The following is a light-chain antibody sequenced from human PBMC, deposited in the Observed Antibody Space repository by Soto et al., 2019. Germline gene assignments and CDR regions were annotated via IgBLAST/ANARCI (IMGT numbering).Light chain of an antibody. J-gene: IGKJ3*01. CDR3: QQYDNSPFT. CDR1: QSVSGMY. V-gene: IGKV3-20*01. Sequence: EVVLTQSPGTLSLSPGESATLSCRASQSVSGMYLAWYQQKPGQAPRLLIYGTSNRATGIPDRFSGSGSGTDFTLTIRRLEPEDFAMYFCQQYDNSPFTFGPGTKVDIK. CDR2: GTS.